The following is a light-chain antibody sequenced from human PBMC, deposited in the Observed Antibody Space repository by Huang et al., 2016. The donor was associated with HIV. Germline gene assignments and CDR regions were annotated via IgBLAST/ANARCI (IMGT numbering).Light chain of an antibody. CDR1: QTLNTY. CDR3: LQTYSSPWT. V-gene: IGKV1-39*01. CDR2: AAS. J-gene: IGKJ1*01. Sequence: DIQMTQSPSSLSAAVGDRVTITGRGSQTLNTYLQWFQQKPGKAPRLLIYAASNLQSGVPSRFSGSGSETYFTLTISSLQPEDFATYYCLQTYSSPWTFGQGTKVEIK.